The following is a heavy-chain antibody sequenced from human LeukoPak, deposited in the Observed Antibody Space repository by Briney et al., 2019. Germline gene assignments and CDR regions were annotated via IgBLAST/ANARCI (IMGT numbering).Heavy chain of an antibody. CDR1: GYIFTNYW. CDR2: IYPRDSDT. Sequence: GSLKISCKGSGYIFTNYWIGWVRQMPGKGLEWMGIIYPRDSDTRYSPSFQGQVTISADKSISTAYLQWSSLRASDTAIYYCARHTTGDYWGQGTLVTVSS. J-gene: IGHJ4*02. V-gene: IGHV5-51*01. CDR3: ARHTTGDY. D-gene: IGHD1-1*01.